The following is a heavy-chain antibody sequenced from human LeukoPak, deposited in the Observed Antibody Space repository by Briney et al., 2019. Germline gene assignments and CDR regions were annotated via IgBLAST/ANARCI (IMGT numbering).Heavy chain of an antibody. Sequence: GGSLRLSCAASGFTFSDHYMDWVRQAPGKGLEWVGRTRNKANSYTTEYAASVKGRFTISRDDSKNSLYLQMNSLRAEDTAVYYCARESYYYDSSGYYYSFDYWGQGTLVTVSS. V-gene: IGHV3-72*01. D-gene: IGHD3-22*01. CDR2: TRNKANSYTT. CDR1: GFTFSDHY. CDR3: ARESYYYDSSGYYYSFDY. J-gene: IGHJ4*02.